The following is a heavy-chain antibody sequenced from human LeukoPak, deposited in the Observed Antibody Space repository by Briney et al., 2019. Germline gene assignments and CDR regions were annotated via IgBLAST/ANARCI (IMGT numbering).Heavy chain of an antibody. J-gene: IGHJ3*02. Sequence: GGSLRLSCAASGLTFRNYWMHWVRQAPGKGLEWVSRINGDGSSITSVDSVRGRFTISRDNAKNTLHLQMNSLRAEDTAVYYCARGTERLPRSAFDIWGQGTLVTVSS. CDR1: GLTFRNYW. D-gene: IGHD5-18*01. CDR3: ARGTERLPRSAFDI. CDR2: INGDGSSI. V-gene: IGHV3-74*01.